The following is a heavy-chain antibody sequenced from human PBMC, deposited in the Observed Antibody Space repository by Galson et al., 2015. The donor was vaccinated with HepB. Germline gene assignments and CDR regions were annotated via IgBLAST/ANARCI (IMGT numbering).Heavy chain of an antibody. J-gene: IGHJ6*03. CDR1: GASFRDNY. V-gene: IGHV4-34*12. CDR2: IFHNGNT. CDR3: ARAIRPRNKIAAVGTRRGYYYMDV. D-gene: IGHD6-13*01. Sequence: LTCAVHGASFRDNYWSWIRQPPGKGLEWIGEIFHNGNTNYNPSLTSRVTMSVDTSKSQFSLQLTSVTAADTAVYFCARAIRPRNKIAAVGTRRGYYYMDVWGKGTTVTVSS.